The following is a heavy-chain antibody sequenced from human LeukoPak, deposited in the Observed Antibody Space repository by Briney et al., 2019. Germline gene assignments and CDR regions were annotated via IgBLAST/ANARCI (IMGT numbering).Heavy chain of an antibody. V-gene: IGHV4-34*01. CDR2: INHSGST. CDR3: ARGLGGGIYYYYYMDV. D-gene: IGHD3-16*01. CDR1: GFTFDDYG. J-gene: IGHJ6*03. Sequence: PGGSLRLSCAASGFTFDDYGMSWIRQPPGKGLEWIGEINHSGSTNYNPPLKSRVTISVDTSKNQFSLKLSSVTAADTAVYYCARGLGGGIYYYYYMDVWGKGTTVTVSS.